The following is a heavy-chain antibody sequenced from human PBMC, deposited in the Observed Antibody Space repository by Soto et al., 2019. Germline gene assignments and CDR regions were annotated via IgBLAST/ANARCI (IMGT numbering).Heavy chain of an antibody. CDR3: ARDLGSDNDY. CDR2: IYHSGST. D-gene: IGHD2-21*02. V-gene: IGHV4-38-2*02. J-gene: IGHJ4*02. Sequence: KPSETLSLTCAVSGYSISSGYYWGWIRQPPGKGLEWIGSIYHSGSTYYNPSLKSRVTISVDTSKNQFSLKLSSVTAADTAVYYCARDLGSDNDYWGQGTLVTVSS. CDR1: GYSISSGYY.